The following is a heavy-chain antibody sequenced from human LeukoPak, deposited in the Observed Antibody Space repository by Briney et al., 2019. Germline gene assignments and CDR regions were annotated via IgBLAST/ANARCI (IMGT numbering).Heavy chain of an antibody. CDR3: AIEYGTVSMVTNFAY. Sequence: SVRVSCMPSGGTFSSSPITGGPQAPGQGREGMGRIILILAIETYAQKFQGRVTITADRSTRTAYIELISLRSEATAVHYFAIEYGTVSMVTNFAYWGQGTLVTVPS. J-gene: IGHJ1*01. D-gene: IGHD2-21*02. CDR1: GGTFSSSP. V-gene: IGHV1-69*10. CDR2: IILILAIE.